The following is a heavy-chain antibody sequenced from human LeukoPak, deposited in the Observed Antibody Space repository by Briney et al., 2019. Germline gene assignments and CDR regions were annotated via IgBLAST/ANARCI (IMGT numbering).Heavy chain of an antibody. V-gene: IGHV1-2*06. D-gene: IGHD3-3*01. CDR3: ARASKILRFLEWPPDAFDI. J-gene: IGHJ3*02. CDR1: GYTFTGYY. CDR2: INPNSGGT. Sequence: ASVKVSCKASGYTFTGYYMHWVRQAPGQGLEWMGRINPNSGGTNYAQKFQGRVTMTRDTSISTAYMELSRLRSDDTAVYYCARASKILRFLEWPPDAFDIWGQGTMVTVSS.